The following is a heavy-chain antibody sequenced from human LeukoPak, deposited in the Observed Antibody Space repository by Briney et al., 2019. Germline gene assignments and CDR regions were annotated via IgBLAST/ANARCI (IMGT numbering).Heavy chain of an antibody. V-gene: IGHV3-53*01. J-gene: IGHJ3*02. CDR1: GFTVSSNF. CDR3: AKEKRNLRGARDAFDT. CDR2: TYSDGTT. Sequence: GWSLRLSCAASGFTVSSNFMTWVGQAPRKGLDWVSVTYSDGTTYYADSVKGRFTISRDNSKNTLDLQMNTLRAEDTATYYCAKEKRNLRGARDAFDTWGQGTMVTVSA. D-gene: IGHD4/OR15-4a*01.